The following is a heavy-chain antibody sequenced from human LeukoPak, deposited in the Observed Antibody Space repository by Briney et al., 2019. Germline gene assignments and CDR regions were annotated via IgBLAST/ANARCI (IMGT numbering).Heavy chain of an antibody. J-gene: IGHJ4*02. CDR3: AIGGSSWYDY. CDR1: GFTFSSYG. V-gene: IGHV3-30*03. Sequence: GRSLRLSCAASGFTFSSYGMHWVRQAPGKGLEWVAVISYDGSNKYYADSVKGRFTISRDNSKNTLYLQMNSLRAEDTAVYYCAIGGSSWYDYWGQGTLVTVSS. D-gene: IGHD6-13*01. CDR2: ISYDGSNK.